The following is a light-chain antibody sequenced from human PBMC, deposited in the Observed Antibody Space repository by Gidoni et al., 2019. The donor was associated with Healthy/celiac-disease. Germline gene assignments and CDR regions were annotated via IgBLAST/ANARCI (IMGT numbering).Light chain of an antibody. Sequence: AIQLTQSPSSLSASVGARVTITCRASQGISSALAWYQQKPGKAPKLLIYDASSLESGVPSRFSGSGSGTDFTLTISRLQPEDFATYYCQQFNSYPRTFXQXTKVEIK. CDR1: QGISSA. CDR2: DAS. J-gene: IGKJ1*01. V-gene: IGKV1-13*02. CDR3: QQFNSYPRT.